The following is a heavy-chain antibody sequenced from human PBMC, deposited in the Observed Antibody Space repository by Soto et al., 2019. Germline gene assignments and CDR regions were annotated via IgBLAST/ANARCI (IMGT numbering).Heavy chain of an antibody. Sequence: GGSLRLSCAASGFTFSSYAMHWVRQAPGKGLEWVAVISYDGSNKYYADSVKGRFTISSVNSKNTLYLQMNSLRAEDTAVYYCAREPTETAMVPMGPSDAFDIWGQGTMVTVSS. V-gene: IGHV3-30-3*01. CDR1: GFTFSSYA. CDR2: ISYDGSNK. J-gene: IGHJ3*02. D-gene: IGHD5-18*01. CDR3: AREPTETAMVPMGPSDAFDI.